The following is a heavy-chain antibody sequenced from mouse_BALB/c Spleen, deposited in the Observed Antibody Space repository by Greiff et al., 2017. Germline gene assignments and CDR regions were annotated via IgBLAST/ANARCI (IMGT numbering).Heavy chain of an antibody. CDR2: IYPGNSDT. CDR3: TGRVYYAMDY. Sequence: EVKLVESGTVLARPGASVKMSCKASGYTFTSYWMHWVKQRPGQGLEWIGAIYPGNSDTSYNQKFKGKAKLTAVTSTSTAYMELSSLTNEDSAVYYCTGRVYYAMDYWGQGTSVTVSS. J-gene: IGHJ4*01. V-gene: IGHV1-5*01. CDR1: GYTFTSYW.